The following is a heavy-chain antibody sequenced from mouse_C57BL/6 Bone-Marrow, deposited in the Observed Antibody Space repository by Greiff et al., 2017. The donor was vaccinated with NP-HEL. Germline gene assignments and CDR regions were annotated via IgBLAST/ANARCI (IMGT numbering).Heavy chain of an antibody. Sequence: QVHVKQPGAELVKPGASVKLSCKASGYTFTSYWMHWVKQRPGQGLEWIGMIHPNSGSTNYNEKFKSKATLTVDKSSSTAYMQLSSLTSEDSAVYYCARWKWAWFAYWGQGTLVTVSA. J-gene: IGHJ3*01. CDR2: IHPNSGST. CDR1: GYTFTSYW. CDR3: ARWKWAWFAY. V-gene: IGHV1-64*01.